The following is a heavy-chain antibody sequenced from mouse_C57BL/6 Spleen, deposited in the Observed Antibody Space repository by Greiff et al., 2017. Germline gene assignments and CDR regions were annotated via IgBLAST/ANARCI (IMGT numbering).Heavy chain of an antibody. CDR2: IRNKANGYTT. D-gene: IGHD2-5*01. CDR3: ARWGYSNYYFDY. Sequence: EVQGVESGGGLVQPGGSLSLSCAASGFTFTDYYMSWVRQPPGKALEWLGFIRNKANGYTTEYSASVKGRFTISRDNSQSILYLQMNALRAEDSATYYCARWGYSNYYFDYWGQGTTLTVSS. CDR1: GFTFTDYY. J-gene: IGHJ2*01. V-gene: IGHV7-3*01.